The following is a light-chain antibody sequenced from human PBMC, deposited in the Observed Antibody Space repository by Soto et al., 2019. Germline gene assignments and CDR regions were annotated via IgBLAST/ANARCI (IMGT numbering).Light chain of an antibody. CDR1: QSVSNW. J-gene: IGKJ1*01. V-gene: IGKV1-5*01. CDR2: DAS. CDR3: QQYHSYSWT. Sequence: DIQMTQSPSTLSASVGDRVTITCRASQSVSNWLAWYQQKPGKAPELLIYDASSLESGVPSRLSGSGSGTEFALTIRGLQPDDFATYFCQQYHSYSWTFGQGTKVDSK.